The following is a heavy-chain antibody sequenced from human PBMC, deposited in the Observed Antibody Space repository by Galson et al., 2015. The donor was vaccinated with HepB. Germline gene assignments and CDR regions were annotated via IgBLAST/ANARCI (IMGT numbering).Heavy chain of an antibody. D-gene: IGHD2-21*01. CDR1: GFTFSDYY. J-gene: IGHJ5*02. V-gene: IGHV3-11*01. CDR3: ARDIFPVGAWFDP. Sequence: SLRLSCAASGFTFSDYYMSWIRQAPGKGLEWVSYISSSGSTIYYADSVKGRFTISRDNAKNSLYLQMNSLRAEDTAVYYCARDIFPVGAWFDPWGQGTLVTVSS. CDR2: ISSSGSTI.